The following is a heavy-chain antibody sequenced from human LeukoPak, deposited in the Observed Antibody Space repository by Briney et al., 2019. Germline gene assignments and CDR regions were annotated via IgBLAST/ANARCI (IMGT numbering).Heavy chain of an antibody. CDR1: GGSFSGYY. V-gene: IGHV4-34*01. CDR2: INHSGST. CDR3: ARRPGRGVGATTNRDY. D-gene: IGHD1-26*01. J-gene: IGHJ4*02. Sequence: SETLSLTCAVYGGSFSGYYWSWIRQPPGKGLEWIGEINHSGSTNYNPSLKSRVTISVDTSKNQFSLKLSSVTAADTAVYYCARRPGRGVGATTNRDYWGQGTLVTVSS.